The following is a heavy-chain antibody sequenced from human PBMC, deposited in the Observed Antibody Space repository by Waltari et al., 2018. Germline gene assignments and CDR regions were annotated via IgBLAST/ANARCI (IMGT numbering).Heavy chain of an antibody. D-gene: IGHD3-10*01. V-gene: IGHV4-34*01. CDR2: INHSGST. J-gene: IGHJ6*03. CDR1: GGSFSGYY. Sequence: QVQLQQWGAGLLKPSETLSLTCAVYGGSFSGYYWSWIRQPPGKGLEWIGEINHSGSTNYNPSLKSRVTISVDTSKNQFSLKLSSVTAADTAVYYCAGGPGSYYQGYYYYMDVWGKGTTVTVSS. CDR3: AGGPGSYYQGYYYYMDV.